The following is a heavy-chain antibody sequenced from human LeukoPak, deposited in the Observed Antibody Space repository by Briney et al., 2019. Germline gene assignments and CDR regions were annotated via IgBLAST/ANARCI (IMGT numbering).Heavy chain of an antibody. D-gene: IGHD2-2*01. Sequence: GASVKVSCKASGYTFTSYGISWVRQAPGQGLEWMGWISAYNGNTNYAQKLQGRVTMTTDTSTSTAYMELRSLRSDDTAVYYCATDPYCSTTSCYFDYYYYMDVWGQGTLVTVSS. CDR2: ISAYNGNT. V-gene: IGHV1-18*01. CDR1: GYTFTSYG. CDR3: ATDPYCSTTSCYFDYYYYMDV. J-gene: IGHJ6*03.